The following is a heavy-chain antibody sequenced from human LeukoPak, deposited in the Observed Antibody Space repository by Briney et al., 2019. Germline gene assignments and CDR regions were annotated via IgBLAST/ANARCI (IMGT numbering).Heavy chain of an antibody. Sequence: GSSVKVSCKASGGTFSSYAISWVRQAPGQGLEWMGGIIPIFGTANYAQKFQGRVTITADESTSTAYMELSSLRSEDTAVYYCARETVVVPAAMPYYYGMDVWGQGTTVTVSS. J-gene: IGHJ6*02. V-gene: IGHV1-69*01. CDR2: IIPIFGTA. CDR3: ARETVVVPAAMPYYYGMDV. D-gene: IGHD2-2*01. CDR1: GGTFSSYA.